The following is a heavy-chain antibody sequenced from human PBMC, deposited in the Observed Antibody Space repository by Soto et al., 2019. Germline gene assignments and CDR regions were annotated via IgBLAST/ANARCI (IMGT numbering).Heavy chain of an antibody. Sequence: SGPTLVKPTQTLTLTCTFSGFSLSTSGMCVSWIRQPPGKALEWLARIDWDDDKYYSTSLKTRLTISKATSKNQVVLTMTNMDPVDTATYYCARISLYGSGSYYKHYYYYYMDVWGKGTTVTVSS. CDR3: ARISLYGSGSYYKHYYYYYMDV. CDR2: IDWDDDK. J-gene: IGHJ6*03. D-gene: IGHD3-10*01. CDR1: GFSLSTSGMC. V-gene: IGHV2-70*11.